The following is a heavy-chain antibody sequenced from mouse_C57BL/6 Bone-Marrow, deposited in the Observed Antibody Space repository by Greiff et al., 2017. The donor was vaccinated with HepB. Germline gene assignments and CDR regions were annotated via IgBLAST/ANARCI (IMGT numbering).Heavy chain of an antibody. J-gene: IGHJ4*01. CDR3: ARRGITTVVAYYYAMDY. D-gene: IGHD1-1*01. CDR1: GFTFSDYG. Sequence: EVKLMESGGGLVQPGGSLKLSCAASGFTFSDYGMAWVRQAPRKGPEWVAFISNLAYSIYYADTVTGRFTISRENAKNTLYLEMSSLRSEDTAMYYCARRGITTVVAYYYAMDYWGQGTSVTVSS. CDR2: ISNLAYSI. V-gene: IGHV5-15*01.